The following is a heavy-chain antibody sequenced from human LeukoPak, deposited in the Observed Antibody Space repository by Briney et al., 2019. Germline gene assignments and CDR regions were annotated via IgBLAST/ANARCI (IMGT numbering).Heavy chain of an antibody. CDR3: ARLERISPYSSFPDY. Sequence: ASVKVSCKASGGTFSSYAISWVRQAPGQGLEWMGGIIPIFGTANYAQKFQGRVTITADESTSTAYMELSSLRSEDTAVYCCARLERISPYSSFPDYWGQGTLVTVSS. CDR1: GGTFSSYA. CDR2: IIPIFGTA. V-gene: IGHV1-69*13. J-gene: IGHJ4*02. D-gene: IGHD6-19*01.